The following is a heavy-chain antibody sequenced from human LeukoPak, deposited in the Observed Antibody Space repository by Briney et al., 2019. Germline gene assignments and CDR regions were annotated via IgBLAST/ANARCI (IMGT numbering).Heavy chain of an antibody. CDR3: ARNNGWAFDF. Sequence: PGGSLRLSCADSGSTFRLYWMGWVRQAPGKGLAWVANINPDGSEKEYVDSVKGRFTISRDNAQNSLFLQMNSLRAEDTAVCYCARNNGWAFDFWGQGTMVTVSS. J-gene: IGHJ3*01. D-gene: IGHD6-19*01. V-gene: IGHV3-7*04. CDR1: GSTFRLYW. CDR2: INPDGSEK.